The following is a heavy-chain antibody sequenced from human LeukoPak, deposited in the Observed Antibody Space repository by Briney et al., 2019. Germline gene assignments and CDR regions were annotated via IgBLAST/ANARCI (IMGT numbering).Heavy chain of an antibody. CDR3: AKGGILWSHAFDI. D-gene: IGHD2-21*01. CDR2: ISGSGGST. J-gene: IGHJ3*02. V-gene: IGHV3-23*01. Sequence: GGSLRLSCAASGFTFSSYAMSWVRQVPGKGLEWVSAISGSGGSTYYADSVKGRFTISRDNSKNTLYLQMNSLRAEDTAVYYCAKGGILWSHAFDIWGQGTMVTVSS. CDR1: GFTFSSYA.